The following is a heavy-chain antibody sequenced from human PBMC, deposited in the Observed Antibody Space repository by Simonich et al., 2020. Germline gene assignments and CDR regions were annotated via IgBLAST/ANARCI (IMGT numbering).Heavy chain of an antibody. CDR1: GFTFSSYA. Sequence: QVQLVESGGGVVQPGRSLRLSCAASGFTFSSYAMHWVRQAPGKGLEWVAVITYVGRNKYYADSVKGRFTISRDNSKNTLYLQMNSLRAEDTAVYYCARDGERYCGGDCYSYFDYWGQGTLVTVSS. V-gene: IGHV3-30*07. D-gene: IGHD2-21*02. J-gene: IGHJ4*02. CDR2: ITYVGRNK. CDR3: ARDGERYCGGDCYSYFDY.